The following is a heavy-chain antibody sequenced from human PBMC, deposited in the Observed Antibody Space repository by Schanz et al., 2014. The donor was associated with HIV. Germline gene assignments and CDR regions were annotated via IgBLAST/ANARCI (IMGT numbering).Heavy chain of an antibody. Sequence: EVQLLESGGGLVQPGGSLRLSCAASGFAFSNYAMSWVRQAPGKGLEWVSSITESGGRTYYADSVNGRFTISRDNSKNTLYLQMNSLKAEDTAVYYCARENWYLDLWGRGTLVTVSS. J-gene: IGHJ2*01. V-gene: IGHV3-23*01. CDR1: GFAFSNYA. CDR3: ARENWYLDL. CDR2: ITESGGRT.